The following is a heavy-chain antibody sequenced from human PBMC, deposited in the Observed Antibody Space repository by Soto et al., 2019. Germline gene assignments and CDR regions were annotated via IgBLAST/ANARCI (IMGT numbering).Heavy chain of an antibody. D-gene: IGHD3-3*01. Sequence: QITLNESGPTQVKPRQTLTLTCTFSGFSLTTSGVGVGWIRQSPGKAPEWLALIYWDDDKRYSPSLKSRLTITKDTSKNQLVLTMANLDPGDTATSYCAPSVLCTVLGLVTTTAFYFYFWGQGTPVAVSS. CDR2: IYWDDDK. J-gene: IGHJ4*02. CDR1: GFSLTTSGVG. V-gene: IGHV2-5*02. CDR3: APSVLCTVLGLVTTTAFYFYF.